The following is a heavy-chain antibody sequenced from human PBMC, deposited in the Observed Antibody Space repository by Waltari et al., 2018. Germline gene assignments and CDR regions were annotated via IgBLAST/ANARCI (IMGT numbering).Heavy chain of an antibody. CDR2: ISGSGGST. CDR3: AKDRPPYSYYDFWSGSPSEFDY. Sequence: EVQLLESGGGLVQPGGSLRLSCAASGFTFSSYAMSRVRQAPGKGLEWVSAISGSGGSTYYADSVKGRFTISRDNSKNTLYLQMNSLRAEDTAVYYCAKDRPPYSYYDFWSGSPSEFDYWGQGTLVTVSS. D-gene: IGHD3-3*01. V-gene: IGHV3-23*01. CDR1: GFTFSSYA. J-gene: IGHJ4*02.